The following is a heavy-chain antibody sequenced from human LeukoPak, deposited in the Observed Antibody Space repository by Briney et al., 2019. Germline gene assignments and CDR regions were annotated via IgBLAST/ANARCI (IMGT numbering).Heavy chain of an antibody. V-gene: IGHV4-59*01. Sequence: SETLSLTWTVSGXSISSYYGSWIRQPPGKGLEWIGHIYYSGSTTYNPSLKSRVSISVDTSKNQFSLKLSSVTAADTAVYYCARGFAYGDTGSFDYWGQGTLVTVSS. J-gene: IGHJ4*02. CDR1: GXSISSYY. CDR2: IYYSGST. CDR3: ARGFAYGDTGSFDY. D-gene: IGHD4-17*01.